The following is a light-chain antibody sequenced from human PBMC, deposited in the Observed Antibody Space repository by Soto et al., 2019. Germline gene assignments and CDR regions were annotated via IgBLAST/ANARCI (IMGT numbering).Light chain of an antibody. CDR3: KQYNDWPLT. CDR1: QSVSSY. V-gene: IGKV3-11*01. J-gene: IGKJ4*01. CDR2: DAS. Sequence: EIVLTQSPATLSLSPGERATLSCGASQSVSSYLAWYQQKPGQAPRLLIYDASNRATGIPARFSGSGSGTEFNLTISSLQSEDFALYYCKQYNDWPLTFGGGTKVDIK.